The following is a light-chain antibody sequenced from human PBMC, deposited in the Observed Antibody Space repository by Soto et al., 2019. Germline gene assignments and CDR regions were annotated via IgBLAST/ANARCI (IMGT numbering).Light chain of an antibody. V-gene: IGLV2-14*03. CDR3: TAYASSSTPVV. J-gene: IGLJ2*01. Sequence: QSALTQPASVSGSPGQSITISCTGTSSDIGGYKYVSWYQHHPGTAPKLMIYDVTNRPSGVSNRFSGSKSGNTASLTISGLQADIEGDYYCTAYASSSTPVVFGGGTKQTAL. CDR2: DVT. CDR1: SSDIGGYKY.